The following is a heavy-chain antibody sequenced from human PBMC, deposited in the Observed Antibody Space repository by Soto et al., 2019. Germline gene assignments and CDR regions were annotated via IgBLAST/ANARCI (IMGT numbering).Heavy chain of an antibody. CDR2: ISGRGGST. CDR3: AKAGGFGEYYFYMDV. V-gene: IGHV3-23*01. D-gene: IGHD3-10*01. CDR1: GFSFSSFA. Sequence: GGSLRLSCAASGFSFSSFAMSWVRQPPGRGLEWVSAISGRGGSTYYAGSVKGRFTISRDNSKNTLYLQMNSLRAEDTAVYYCAKAGGFGEYYFYMDVWGKGTTVTVSS. J-gene: IGHJ6*03.